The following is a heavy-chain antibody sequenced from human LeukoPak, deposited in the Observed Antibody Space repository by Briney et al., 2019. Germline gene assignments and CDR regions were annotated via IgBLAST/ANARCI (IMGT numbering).Heavy chain of an antibody. CDR2: INHSGST. J-gene: IGHJ4*02. D-gene: IGHD4/OR15-4a*01. CDR3: ARGRSKVPVRGPFDY. CDR1: GGSFSGYY. Sequence: SETLSLTCAVYGGSFSGYYWSWVRQPPGKGLEWIGEINHSGSTNYNPSLKSRVTISVDTSKNQSSLKLSSVTAADTAVYYCARGRSKVPVRGPFDYWGQGTLVTVSS. V-gene: IGHV4-34*01.